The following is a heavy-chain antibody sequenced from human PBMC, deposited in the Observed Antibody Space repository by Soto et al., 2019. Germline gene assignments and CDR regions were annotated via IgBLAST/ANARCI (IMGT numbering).Heavy chain of an antibody. J-gene: IGHJ5*02. V-gene: IGHV1-18*04. CDR3: ARSAPGACTGGSCYYAKNWFDP. CDR1: DYTLSSYG. Sequence: ASVKVSCKASDYTLSSYGIYWVRQAPGQGLEWMGWISAYSGNTNYAQKFQGRVTMTTDTPTNTAYLELRSLRSDDTAVYYCARSAPGACTGGSCYYAKNWFDPWGQGTLVTVSS. D-gene: IGHD2-15*01. CDR2: ISAYSGNT.